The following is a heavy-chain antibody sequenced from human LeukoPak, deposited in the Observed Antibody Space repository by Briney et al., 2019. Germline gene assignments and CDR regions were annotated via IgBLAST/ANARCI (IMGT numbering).Heavy chain of an antibody. CDR2: IYYSGST. V-gene: IGHV4-59*01. Sequence: SETLSLTCTVSGGSISSYYWSWIRQPPGKGLEWIGYIYYSGSTNYNPTLKSRVTISVDTSKNQFSLKLSSVTAADTAVYYCATSTYYYYMDVWGKGTTVTISS. CDR1: GGSISSYY. D-gene: IGHD1-26*01. J-gene: IGHJ6*03. CDR3: ATSTYYYYMDV.